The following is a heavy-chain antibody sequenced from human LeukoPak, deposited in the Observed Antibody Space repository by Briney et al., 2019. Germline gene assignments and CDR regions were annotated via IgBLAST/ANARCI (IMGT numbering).Heavy chain of an antibody. J-gene: IGHJ4*02. CDR2: INHSGST. Sequence: SETLSLTCAVSGGSFSGYYWSWIRQPPGKGLEWIGEINHSGSTNYNPSLKSRVTISVDTSKNQFSLKLSSVTAADTAVYYCARGQSGYWGQGTLVTVSS. CDR3: ARGQSGY. CDR1: GGSFSGYY. D-gene: IGHD6-25*01. V-gene: IGHV4-34*01.